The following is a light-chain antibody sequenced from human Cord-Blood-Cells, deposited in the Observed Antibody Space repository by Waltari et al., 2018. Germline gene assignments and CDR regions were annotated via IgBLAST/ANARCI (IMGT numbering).Light chain of an antibody. J-gene: IGKJ3*01. CDR3: QQSYSTLIFT. Sequence: DIQMTQSPSSLSASVGARVTITCRASQSISSYLNWYQQKPGKAPKLLIYAASSLQSGVPSRFSGSGSGTEFTLTISSLQPEDFATYYCQQSYSTLIFTFGPGTKVDIK. CDR1: QSISSY. V-gene: IGKV1-39*01. CDR2: AAS.